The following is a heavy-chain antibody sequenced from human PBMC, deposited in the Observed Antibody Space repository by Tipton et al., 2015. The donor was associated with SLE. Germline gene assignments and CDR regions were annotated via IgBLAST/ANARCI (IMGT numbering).Heavy chain of an antibody. J-gene: IGHJ6*02. V-gene: IGHV4-31*03. CDR2: IYNTGNT. CDR3: ARDPPSSYYYGMDV. D-gene: IGHD3-16*01. Sequence: TLSLTCTVSGVSVGSGNFFWSWIRQYPGKGLEWIGYIYNTGNTHYKPSLKSRLTISVDTSKNQFSLELNSVTAADTAVYYCARDPPSSYYYGMDVWGQGTTVTVSS. CDR1: GVSVGSGNFF.